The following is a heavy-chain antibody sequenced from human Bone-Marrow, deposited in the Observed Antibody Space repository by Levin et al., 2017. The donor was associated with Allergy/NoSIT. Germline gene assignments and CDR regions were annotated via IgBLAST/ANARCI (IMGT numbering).Heavy chain of an antibody. CDR3: ARAAGAAGRGGMDV. Sequence: GESLKISCATSGFPFSTYGMAWVRQAPGEGLEWLASISTRSTYIHYADSVKGRFTISRDNANNSLSLQMNRLRREDTAVYYCARAAGAAGRGGMDVWGQGTTVTVSS. V-gene: IGHV3-21*01. J-gene: IGHJ6*02. D-gene: IGHD6-13*01. CDR1: GFPFSTYG. CDR2: ISTRSTYI.